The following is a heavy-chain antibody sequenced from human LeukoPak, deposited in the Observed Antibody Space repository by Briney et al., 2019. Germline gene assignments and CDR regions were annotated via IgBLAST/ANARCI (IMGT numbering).Heavy chain of an antibody. D-gene: IGHD6-13*01. CDR3: AKGQHSSSWYFDY. CDR1: GFTFSSYA. Sequence: PGGSLRLSCAASGFTFSSYAMSWVRQAPAKGQEWVSAISGSGGSTYYADSVKGRFTISRDNSKNTLYLQMNSLRAEDTAVYYCAKGQHSSSWYFDYWGQGTLVTVSS. V-gene: IGHV3-23*01. J-gene: IGHJ4*02. CDR2: ISGSGGST.